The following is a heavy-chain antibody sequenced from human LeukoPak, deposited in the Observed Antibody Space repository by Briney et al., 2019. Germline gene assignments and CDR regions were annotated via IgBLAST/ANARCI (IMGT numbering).Heavy chain of an antibody. V-gene: IGHV1-69*04. CDR2: IITIFGIA. Sequence: SLKLSCTASGGTFSSYAISWVRQAPGQGLEWMGRIITIFGIANYAQTFQGRVTITADKSTSTAYMQLSSLRSEDTAVYYCARDRLNAAMVYYYYVMDVWGQGTTVTVSS. CDR1: GGTFSSYA. CDR3: ARDRLNAAMVYYYYVMDV. D-gene: IGHD5-18*01. J-gene: IGHJ6*02.